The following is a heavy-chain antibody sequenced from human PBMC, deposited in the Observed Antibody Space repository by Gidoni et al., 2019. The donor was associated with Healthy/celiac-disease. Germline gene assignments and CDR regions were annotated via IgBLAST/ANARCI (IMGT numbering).Heavy chain of an antibody. CDR3: ARARCSGGSCYSPQLKINYYYYGMDV. CDR2: ISYDGSNK. Sequence: QVQLVESGGGVVQPGRSLRLSCAASGFTFSSYAMHWVRQAPGKGLEWVAVISYDGSNKYYADSVKGRFTISRDNSKNTLYLQMNSLRAEDTAVYYCARARCSGGSCYSPQLKINYYYYGMDVWGQGTTVTVSS. J-gene: IGHJ6*02. CDR1: GFTFSSYA. D-gene: IGHD2-15*01. V-gene: IGHV3-30-3*01.